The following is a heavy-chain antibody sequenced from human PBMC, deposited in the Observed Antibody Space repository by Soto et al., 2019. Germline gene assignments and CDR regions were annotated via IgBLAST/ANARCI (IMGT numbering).Heavy chain of an antibody. D-gene: IGHD6-13*01. CDR3: AKDMRGGSSSSRYYYGVDV. V-gene: IGHV3-9*01. CDR1: GFTFDDYA. Sequence: GGSLRLSCAASGFTFDDYAMHWVRQAPGKGLEWVSGISWDSGTIVYVDSVKGRFTISRDNAKNSLYLQMNSLRAEDTALYYCAKDMRGGSSSSRYYYGVDVWGQGTTVTVSS. J-gene: IGHJ6*02. CDR2: ISWDSGTI.